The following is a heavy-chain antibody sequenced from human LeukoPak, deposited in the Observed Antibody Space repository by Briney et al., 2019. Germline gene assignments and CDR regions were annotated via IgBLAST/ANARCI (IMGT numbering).Heavy chain of an antibody. CDR3: ARHEKYSGYDYYFDY. CDR1: GGSISSYY. CDR2: IYYSGST. D-gene: IGHD5-12*01. V-gene: IGHV4-59*08. Sequence: SETLSLTCTVSGGSISSYYWSWIRQPPGKGLEWIGYIYYSGSTNYNPSLKSRVTISVDTSKNQFSLKLSSVTAADTAVYYCARHEKYSGYDYYFDYWGQGTLVTVSS. J-gene: IGHJ4*02.